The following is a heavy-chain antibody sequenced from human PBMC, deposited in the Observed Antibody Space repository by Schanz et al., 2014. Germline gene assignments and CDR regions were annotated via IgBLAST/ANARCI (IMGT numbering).Heavy chain of an antibody. Sequence: EVQLVESGGGLIQPGGSLRLSCAASGFAFSSFAMTWVRQAPGRGLEWVSSISTSGTYMYIADSLKGRFTISRDNAKNSLYLLMNSLRAEDTAVCYCAKSLESCPGGRCSRGYFDYWGQGTLVTVSS. CDR3: AKSLESCPGGRCSRGYFDY. J-gene: IGHJ4*02. D-gene: IGHD2-8*02. CDR1: GFAFSSFA. V-gene: IGHV3-21*01. CDR2: ISTSGTYM.